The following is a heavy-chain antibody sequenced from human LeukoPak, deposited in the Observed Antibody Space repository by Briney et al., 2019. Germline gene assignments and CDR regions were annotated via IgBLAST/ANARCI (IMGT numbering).Heavy chain of an antibody. D-gene: IGHD6-19*01. J-gene: IGHJ4*02. CDR3: AKDPLTGYSSGWTIDY. Sequence: PGGSLRLSCAASGFTFSSYGVHWVRQAPGKGLEWAAFIRYDGSNKYYADSVKGRFTISRDNSKNTLYLQMNSLRAEDTAVYYCAKDPLTGYSSGWTIDYWGQGTLVTVSS. CDR1: GFTFSSYG. V-gene: IGHV3-30*02. CDR2: IRYDGSNK.